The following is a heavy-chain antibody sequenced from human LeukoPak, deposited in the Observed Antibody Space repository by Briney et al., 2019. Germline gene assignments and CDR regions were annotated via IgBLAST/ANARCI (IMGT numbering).Heavy chain of an antibody. CDR2: INPDGSAK. CDR1: GFTFSTYW. Sequence: GGSLRLSCAASGFTFSTYWMSWVRQAPGKGLEWVANINPDGSAKYYADSMKGRFAISRDNALNSLYLQMNSLTAEDTAVYYCGRTSYYYDMWGQGTLVTVSS. V-gene: IGHV3-7*01. CDR3: GRTSYYYDM. J-gene: IGHJ4*02. D-gene: IGHD3-22*01.